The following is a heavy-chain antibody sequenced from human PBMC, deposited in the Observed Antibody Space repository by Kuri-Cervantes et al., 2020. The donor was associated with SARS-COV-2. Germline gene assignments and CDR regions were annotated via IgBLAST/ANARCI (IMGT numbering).Heavy chain of an antibody. CDR3: TRELVVPAAIYPDAFDI. CDR2: IRSKAYGGTT. V-gene: IGHV3-49*03. Sequence: GGSLRLSCAASGFTFSDYYMHWIRQAPGKGLEWVGFIRSKAYGGTTEYAASVKGRFTISRDDSKSIAYLQMNSLKTEDTAVYYCTRELVVPAAIYPDAFDIWGQGTMVTVSS. J-gene: IGHJ3*02. CDR1: GFTFSDYY. D-gene: IGHD2-2*02.